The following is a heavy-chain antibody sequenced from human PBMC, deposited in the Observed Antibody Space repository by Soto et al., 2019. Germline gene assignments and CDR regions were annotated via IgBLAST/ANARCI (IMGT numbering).Heavy chain of an antibody. CDR3: TRGWGHDSADYYYAY. Sequence: SVKVSCKASRDTFSRYAISWVRQAPGQGLEWMGGIIPMFGTANYAQKFKGRVTITADESTNTAYMELRSLRSEDTAVYYCTRGWGHDSADYYYAYWGQGTLVTVSS. CDR2: IIPMFGTA. J-gene: IGHJ4*02. V-gene: IGHV1-69*13. CDR1: RDTFSRYA. D-gene: IGHD3-22*01.